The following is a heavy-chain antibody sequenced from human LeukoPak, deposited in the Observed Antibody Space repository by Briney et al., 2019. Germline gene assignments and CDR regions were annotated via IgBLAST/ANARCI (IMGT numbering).Heavy chain of an antibody. CDR3: ARGYSSSWSLRPTTFDY. D-gene: IGHD6-13*01. Sequence: SETLSLTCAVYGGSFSGYYWSWIRQPPGKGLEWIGEINHSGSTNYNPSLKSRVTISVDTSKNQFSLKLSSVTAADTAVYYCARGYSSSWSLRPTTFDYWGQGTLVTVSS. V-gene: IGHV4-34*01. J-gene: IGHJ4*02. CDR2: INHSGST. CDR1: GGSFSGYY.